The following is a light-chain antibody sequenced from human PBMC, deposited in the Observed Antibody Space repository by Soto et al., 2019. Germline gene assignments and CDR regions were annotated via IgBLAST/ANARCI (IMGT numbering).Light chain of an antibody. CDR3: ATWDGSLPGGV. CDR1: SSNIGSIT. Sequence: QSVLTQPPSASGTPGQRLTISCSGGSSNIGSITVNWYQQLPGTAPKLLIYNNHQRPSGVPDRFSGSKSGTSASLAISGLQSEDEADYYCATWDGSLPGGVFGGGTQLTVL. V-gene: IGLV1-44*01. CDR2: NNH. J-gene: IGLJ3*02.